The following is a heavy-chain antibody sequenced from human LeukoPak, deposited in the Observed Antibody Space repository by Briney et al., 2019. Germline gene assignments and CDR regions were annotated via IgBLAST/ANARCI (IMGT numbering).Heavy chain of an antibody. J-gene: IGHJ4*02. CDR3: AKRAQGGVVLAADFDY. CDR2: ISSNGGST. Sequence: GGSLRLSCVASGFTFTNYAMSWVRQAPGKGLEWVSGISSNGGSTDYADSVKGRFTISRDNPKNTLYLQMNSLRAEDTAIYYCAKRAQGGVVLAADFDYWGQGTLVTVSS. CDR1: GFTFTNYA. D-gene: IGHD2-15*01. V-gene: IGHV3-23*01.